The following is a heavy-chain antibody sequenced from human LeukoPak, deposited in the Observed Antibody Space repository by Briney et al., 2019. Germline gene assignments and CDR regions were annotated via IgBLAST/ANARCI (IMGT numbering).Heavy chain of an antibody. J-gene: IGHJ1*01. CDR1: GFTFSSYW. Sequence: PGGSLRLSCAASGFTFSSYWMSWVRQAPGKGLEWVANIKQDGSEKYYVDSVKGRFTISRDNAKNSLYLQMNSLRAEDTAVYYCARTVRYYGSGSYYPPAEYFQHWGQGTLVTVSS. V-gene: IGHV3-7*01. CDR3: ARTVRYYGSGSYYPPAEYFQH. D-gene: IGHD3-10*01. CDR2: IKQDGSEK.